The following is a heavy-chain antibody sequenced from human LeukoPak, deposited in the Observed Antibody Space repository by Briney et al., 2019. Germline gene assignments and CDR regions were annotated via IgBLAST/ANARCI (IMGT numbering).Heavy chain of an antibody. J-gene: IGHJ4*02. D-gene: IGHD6-19*01. CDR1: GFTFTKCA. V-gene: IGHV3-23*01. CDR2: ITATGDTA. Sequence: GGSLRLSCVASGFTFTKCAMSWIRQAPGKGLEWVAIITATGDTAYYADSVKGRFTISRDNSRNTVYMQMDSLGAEDTAIYYCAGDRNSDWYSPLDYWGQGSQVTVSP. CDR3: AGDRNSDWYSPLDY.